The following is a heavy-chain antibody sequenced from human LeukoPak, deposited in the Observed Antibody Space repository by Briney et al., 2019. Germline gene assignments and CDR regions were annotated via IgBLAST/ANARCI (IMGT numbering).Heavy chain of an antibody. Sequence: GGXLRLSCAASGFTFSNAWMSWVRQAPGKGLEWVGRIKRKRDGGTTDYAAPVKGRFTISRDDSKKTPYLQIHSLKTEDTGMYYCTTITDYWGQGTLVTVSS. CDR2: IKRKRDGGTT. V-gene: IGHV3-15*01. CDR3: TTITDY. CDR1: GFTFSNAW. J-gene: IGHJ4*02.